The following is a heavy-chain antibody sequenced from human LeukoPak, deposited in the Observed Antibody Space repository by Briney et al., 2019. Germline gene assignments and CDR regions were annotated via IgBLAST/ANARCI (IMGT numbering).Heavy chain of an antibody. J-gene: IGHJ4*02. CDR1: GFTFSTYA. D-gene: IGHD5-24*01. V-gene: IGHV4-30-4*01. CDR3: ARRWLQMGSFDY. Sequence: LRLSCAASGFTFSTYAMNWIRQPPGKGLEWIGYIYYSGSTYYNPSLKSRVTISVDTSKNQFSLKLSSVTAADTAVYYCARRWLQMGSFDYWGQGTLVTVSS. CDR2: IYYSGST.